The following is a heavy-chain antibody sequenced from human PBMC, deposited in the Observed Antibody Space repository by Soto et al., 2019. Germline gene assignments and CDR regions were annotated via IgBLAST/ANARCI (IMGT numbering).Heavy chain of an antibody. CDR3: ARGVDAGVDV. J-gene: IGHJ6*02. CDR1: GYTFTTYD. V-gene: IGHV1-8*01. Sequence: QVQLVQSGAEVTKPGASVKVSCRASGYTFTTYDINWVRQATGQGLEWMGWMSPNSGATGYARKFQGRVTMTRDTSISTAYMELSNLRSEDTAIYYCARGVDAGVDVWGQGTTVTVSS. D-gene: IGHD1-1*01. CDR2: MSPNSGAT.